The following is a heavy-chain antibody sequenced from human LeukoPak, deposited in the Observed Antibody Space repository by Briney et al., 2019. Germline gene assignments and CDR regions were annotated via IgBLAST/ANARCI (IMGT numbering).Heavy chain of an antibody. CDR1: GFTFSSYP. D-gene: IGHD5-12*01. V-gene: IGHV3-23*01. J-gene: IGHJ4*02. CDR2: ITYSGGST. Sequence: GGSLRLSCAASGFTFSSYPMIWVRQAPGKGLEWVSGITYSGGSTSYADSVKGRFTISRDNSKNTLYLQMNSLRAEDTAAYYCAKPRGYSGYDSFDYWGQGTLVTVSS. CDR3: AKPRGYSGYDSFDY.